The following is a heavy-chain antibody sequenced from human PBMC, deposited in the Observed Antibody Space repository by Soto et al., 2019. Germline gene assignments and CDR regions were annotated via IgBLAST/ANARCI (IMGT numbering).Heavy chain of an antibody. D-gene: IGHD2-15*01. J-gene: IGHJ4*02. CDR3: ARLGYCSGSSCYRGGVFDY. V-gene: IGHV5-10-1*01. Sequence: GESLKISCKGSGYSFTSYWICWVRQMPGKGLEWMGRIDPSDSYTNYSPSFQGHVTISAGKSISTAYLQWSSLKASDTAMYYCARLGYCSGSSCYRGGVFDYWGQGTLVTASS. CDR1: GYSFTSYW. CDR2: IDPSDSYT.